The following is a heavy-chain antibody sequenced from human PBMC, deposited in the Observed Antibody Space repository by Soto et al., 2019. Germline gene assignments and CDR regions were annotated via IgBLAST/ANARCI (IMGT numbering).Heavy chain of an antibody. CDR1: GFTVSSNY. D-gene: IGHD5-18*01. CDR2: IYSGGST. J-gene: IGHJ4*02. Sequence: EVQLVESGGGLIQPGGSLRLSCAASGFTVSSNYMSWVRQAPGKGLEWVSVIYSGGSTYYADSVKGRFTISRDNSKNTLYLQMNSLRAEDTAVYYCARSMFRGYSFFLPTFDYWGQGTLVTVSS. CDR3: ARSMFRGYSFFLPTFDY. V-gene: IGHV3-53*01.